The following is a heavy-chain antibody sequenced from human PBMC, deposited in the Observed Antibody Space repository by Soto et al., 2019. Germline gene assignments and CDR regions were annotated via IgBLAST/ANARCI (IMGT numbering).Heavy chain of an antibody. V-gene: IGHV3-23*01. CDR2: ISGSGGST. CDR3: AKDMMVYSVGMDV. J-gene: IGHJ6*02. CDR1: GFTFSSYA. D-gene: IGHD4-4*01. Sequence: GSLRLSCAASGFTFSSYAMSWVCQAPGKGLEWVSAISGSGGSTYYADSVKGRFTISRDNSKNTLYLQMNSLRAEDTAVYYCAKDMMVYSVGMDVWGQGTTVTVS.